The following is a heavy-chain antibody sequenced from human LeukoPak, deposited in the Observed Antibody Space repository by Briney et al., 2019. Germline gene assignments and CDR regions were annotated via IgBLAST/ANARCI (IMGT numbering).Heavy chain of an antibody. Sequence: GGSLRLSCAASGFTFSSYGMHWVRQAPGKGLEWVSAISGSGGSTYYADSVKGRFTISRDNSKNTLYLQMNSLRAEDTAVYYCARGPGGLGDYWGQGTLVTVSS. D-gene: IGHD2-15*01. J-gene: IGHJ4*02. CDR2: ISGSGGST. V-gene: IGHV3-23*01. CDR3: ARGPGGLGDY. CDR1: GFTFSSYG.